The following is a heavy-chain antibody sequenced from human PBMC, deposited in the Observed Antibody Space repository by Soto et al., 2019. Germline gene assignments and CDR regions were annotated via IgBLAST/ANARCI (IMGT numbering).Heavy chain of an antibody. Sequence: SETLSLTCTASGGSISSSSYYWGWNRQPPGKGLEWIGSIYYSGSTYYNPSLKSRVTISVDTSKNQFSLKLSSVTAADTVVYYCARSRVIYYYYYYSMDVWGQGTRVTVSS. CDR3: ARSRVIYYYYYYSMDV. J-gene: IGHJ6*02. V-gene: IGHV4-39*01. CDR1: GGSISSSSYY. CDR2: IYYSGST.